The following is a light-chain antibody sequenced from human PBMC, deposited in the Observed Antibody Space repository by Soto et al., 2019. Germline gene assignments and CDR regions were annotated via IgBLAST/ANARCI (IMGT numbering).Light chain of an antibody. CDR1: QSVRSN. J-gene: IGKJ1*01. CDR3: QQYSNWPPGT. Sequence: IVMTQSPATLSVSPGETATLSCRASQSVRSNLAWYQQKPGQAPRLLIYGASTRATGIPARFSGSGSGTEFTLTISSLQSEDFAVYYCQQYSNWPPGTFGQGTKVDI. CDR2: GAS. V-gene: IGKV3-15*01.